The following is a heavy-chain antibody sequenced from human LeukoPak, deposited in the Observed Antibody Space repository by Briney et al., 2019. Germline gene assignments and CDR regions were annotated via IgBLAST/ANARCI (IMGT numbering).Heavy chain of an antibody. CDR3: ARPLMYYYGSETYFWFDP. CDR2: IKQDGSEK. D-gene: IGHD3-10*01. Sequence: GGSLRLSCAASGFTFSSFGMRWVRQAPGKGLEWVANIKQDGSEKYYVDSVKGRFTISRDNVKNSLYLQMNSLRAEDTAVYYCARPLMYYYGSETYFWFDPWGQGTPVTVSS. J-gene: IGHJ5*02. V-gene: IGHV3-7*01. CDR1: GFTFSSFG.